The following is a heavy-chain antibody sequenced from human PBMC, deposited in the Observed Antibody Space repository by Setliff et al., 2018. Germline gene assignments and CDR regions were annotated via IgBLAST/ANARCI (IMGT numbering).Heavy chain of an antibody. D-gene: IGHD3-22*01. J-gene: IGHJ6*03. CDR2: ISAYNGNT. CDR3: ARARTDYYDRGRRSHYYIDV. CDR1: GYTFTSYG. V-gene: IGHV1-18*01. Sequence: ASVKVSCKASGYTFTSYGISWVRRAPGQGLEWIGWISAYNGNTNYAQKLQGRVTMTTDTSTSTAYMELRSLRSDDTAVYHCARARTDYYDRGRRSHYYIDVWARGATVT.